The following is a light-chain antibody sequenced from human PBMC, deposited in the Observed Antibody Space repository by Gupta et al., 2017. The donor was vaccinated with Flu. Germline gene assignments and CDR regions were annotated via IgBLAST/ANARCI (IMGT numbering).Light chain of an antibody. CDR2: MCP. J-gene: IGKJ1*01. CDR3: RQWLQSPRT. V-gene: IGKV2-28*01. Sequence: DGVLTQSPRSLAVTPGAPASISGSASQIRLYNNGKNYLAWYPNKPGQTPQLLTYMCPKRALGVRDRFSGSGSGTDFTLKISRVAAEDVGVYYCRQWLQSPRTFGQGTKVEIK. CDR1: QIRLYNNGKNY.